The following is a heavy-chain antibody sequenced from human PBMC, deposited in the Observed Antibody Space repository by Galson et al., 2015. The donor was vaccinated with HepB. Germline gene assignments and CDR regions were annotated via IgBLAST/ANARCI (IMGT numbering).Heavy chain of an antibody. Sequence: SVKVSCKASGHSLTDYYMHWIRQAPGQGPEWMGRINSNSGGTKYAQKFQGRVTMTRDTYMSTAYMDLRSLRSDDTAVYYCAREYYVDSRGYPDAFDMWGQGTMVTVSS. CDR1: GHSLTDYY. V-gene: IGHV1-2*06. D-gene: IGHD3-22*01. J-gene: IGHJ3*02. CDR3: AREYYVDSRGYPDAFDM. CDR2: INSNSGGT.